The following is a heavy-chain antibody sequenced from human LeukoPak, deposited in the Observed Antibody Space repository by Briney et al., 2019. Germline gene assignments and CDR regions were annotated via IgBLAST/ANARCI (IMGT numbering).Heavy chain of an antibody. CDR3: ARDMGSSGGFDY. CDR2: IYYSGRT. CDR1: GGSISSYY. D-gene: IGHD3-10*01. J-gene: IGHJ4*02. V-gene: IGHV4-59*12. Sequence: KTSETLSLTCTVSGGSISSYYWSWIRQPPGKGLEWIAYIYYSGRTNYNPSLKSRVTISVDTSKNQFSLTLTSVTAADTAVYYCARDMGSSGGFDYWGQGTQVTVSS.